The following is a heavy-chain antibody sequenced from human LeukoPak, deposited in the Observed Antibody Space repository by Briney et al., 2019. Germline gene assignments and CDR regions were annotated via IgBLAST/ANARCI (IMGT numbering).Heavy chain of an antibody. V-gene: IGHV3-33*01. Sequence: GRSLRLSCAASGFTFTDYGMNWVRQAPGKGLEWVAFIWQDGSDKYYVDSVKGRFTITRDNSKYELYLQMNSLRADDMAVYFCAGIGCGVGNCGGDLYDVMDVGGEGTAVAVS. CDR1: GFTFTDYG. CDR2: IWQDGSDK. J-gene: IGHJ6*02. CDR3: AGIGCGVGNCGGDLYDVMDV. D-gene: IGHD4-23*01.